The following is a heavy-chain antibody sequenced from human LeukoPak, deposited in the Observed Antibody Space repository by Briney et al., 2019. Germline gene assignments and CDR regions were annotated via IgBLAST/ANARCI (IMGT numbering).Heavy chain of an antibody. CDR2: ISAYNGHK. D-gene: IGHD3-22*01. V-gene: IGHV1-18*01. CDR1: GYTFTNYG. Sequence: ASVKVSCKASGYTFTNYGINWVRQAPGQGLEWRGWISAYNGHKNYAQNLQGRVTMTTDTSTSTAYMELRSLRSDDTAVYFCARDSSGFPRDASDYWGQGTLVTVSS. CDR3: ARDSSGFPRDASDY. J-gene: IGHJ4*02.